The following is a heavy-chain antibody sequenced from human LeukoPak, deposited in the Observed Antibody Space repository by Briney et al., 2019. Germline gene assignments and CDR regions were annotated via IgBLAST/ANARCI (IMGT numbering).Heavy chain of an antibody. V-gene: IGHV3-33*08. Sequence: GGSLRLSCAASGFTFSSYEMNWVRQAPGKGLEWVAVIWYDGSNKYYADSVQGRFTISRDNSKNTLYLQMNSLRAEDTAVYSCARASGPFDYWGQGTLVTVSS. CDR1: GFTFSSYE. D-gene: IGHD3-10*01. J-gene: IGHJ4*02. CDR2: IWYDGSNK. CDR3: ARASGPFDY.